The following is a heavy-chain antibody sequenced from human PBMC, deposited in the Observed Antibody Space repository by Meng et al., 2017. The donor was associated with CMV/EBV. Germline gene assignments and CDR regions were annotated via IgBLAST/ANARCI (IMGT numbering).Heavy chain of an antibody. D-gene: IGHD3-16*02. J-gene: IGHJ5*02. CDR3: ARDRWPLNSCFDP. CDR1: GGSISSSSYY. V-gene: IGHV4-39*07. CDR2: IYYSEST. Sequence: SETLSLTCTVSGGSISSSSYYWGRIRQPPGKGLEWIGSIYYSESTYYNPSLKSRVTISVDTSKNQFSLKLSPVTAADTAVYYCARDRWPLNSCFDPWGQGTLVTVSS.